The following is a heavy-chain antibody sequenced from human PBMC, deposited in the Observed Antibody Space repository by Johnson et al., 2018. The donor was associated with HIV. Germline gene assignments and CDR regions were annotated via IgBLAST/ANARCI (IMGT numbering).Heavy chain of an antibody. CDR2: ISWDGNRN. Sequence: VQLVESGGAVVQPGGSLRLSCAASGFTYDDYAIHWVRQSPGKGLEWVSLISWDGNRNYYADSVKGRFTISRNNSENSLYLQMNSLRAEDTALYYCAKDMGYSSFGFGFDLWGQWTMVTVSS. CDR3: AKDMGYSSFGFGFDL. V-gene: IGHV3-43D*03. CDR1: GFTYDDYA. J-gene: IGHJ3*01. D-gene: IGHD6-13*01.